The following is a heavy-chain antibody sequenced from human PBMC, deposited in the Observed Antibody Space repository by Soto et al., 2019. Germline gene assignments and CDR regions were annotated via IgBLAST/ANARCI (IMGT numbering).Heavy chain of an antibody. CDR3: ARPSGFNWFDP. D-gene: IGHD3-3*01. J-gene: IGHJ5*02. Sequence: SVKVSCKASGGTFSSYAISWVRQAPGQGLEWMGGIIPISGTTNYAQKFQGRVTMTRNTSISTAYMELSSLRSEDTAVYYCARPSGFNWFDPWGQGTLVTVSS. V-gene: IGHV1-69*05. CDR2: IIPISGTT. CDR1: GGTFSSYA.